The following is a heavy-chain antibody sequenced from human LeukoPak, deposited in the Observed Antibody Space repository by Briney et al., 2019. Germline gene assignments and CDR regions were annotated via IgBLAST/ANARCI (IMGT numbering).Heavy chain of an antibody. CDR2: IYYSGST. CDR1: GGSISSYY. Sequence: SETLSLTCTVSGGSISSYYWSWIRQPPGKGLEWIGYIYYSGSTNYNPSLKSRVTISVDTSKNQFSLKLSSVTAADTAVYYCARDRLVITYYYYYGMDVWGQGTTVTVSS. D-gene: IGHD3-9*01. CDR3: ARDRLVITYYYYYGMDV. V-gene: IGHV4-59*12. J-gene: IGHJ6*02.